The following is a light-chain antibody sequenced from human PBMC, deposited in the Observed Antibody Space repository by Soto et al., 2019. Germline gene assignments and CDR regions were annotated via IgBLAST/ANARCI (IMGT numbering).Light chain of an antibody. Sequence: DIQITQSPSSLSASVGDRVTITGRASQIISTYLNWYQQRAGLAPRLLIYAASSLQSGFPPRFSGSGSGTDFTLTISSMQPEDFANYFCQQTYSAPRTLGQGTKV. V-gene: IGKV1-39*01. CDR3: QQTYSAPRT. CDR2: AAS. J-gene: IGKJ1*01. CDR1: QIISTY.